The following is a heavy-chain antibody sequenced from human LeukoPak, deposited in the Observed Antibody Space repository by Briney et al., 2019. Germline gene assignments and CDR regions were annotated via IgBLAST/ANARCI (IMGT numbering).Heavy chain of an antibody. CDR2: INAGNGNT. J-gene: IGHJ3*02. D-gene: IGHD4-23*01. V-gene: IGHV1-3*03. CDR1: GYTFTSYA. Sequence: ASVKVSCKASGYTFTSYAIHWVRQAPGQRREGMGWINAGNGNTGYSQEFQGRVTITRDTSASTAYMELSSLRLEDMAVYYCARDRAPKTVASEVDAFDIWGQGTMVPVSS. CDR3: ARDRAPKTVASEVDAFDI.